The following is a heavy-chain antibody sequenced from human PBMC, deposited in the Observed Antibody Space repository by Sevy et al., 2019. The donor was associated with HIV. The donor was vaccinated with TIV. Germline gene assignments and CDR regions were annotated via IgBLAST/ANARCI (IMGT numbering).Heavy chain of an antibody. CDR1: GYTFTSQY. CDR3: ERDSDNYDLLTGYYHFDH. Sequence: ASVKVSCKASGYTFTSQYMHWVRQSPGQGLEWMGIINPSGGSTNYAQKFQGRVTMTRDTSTTSVYMGLSSLRSEDTAVHYCERDSDNYDLLTGYYHFDHWGQATLVTV. D-gene: IGHD3-9*01. CDR2: INPSGGST. V-gene: IGHV1-46*01. J-gene: IGHJ4*02.